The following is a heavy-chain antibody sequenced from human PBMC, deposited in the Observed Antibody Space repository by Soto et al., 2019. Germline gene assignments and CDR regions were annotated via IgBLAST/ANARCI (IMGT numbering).Heavy chain of an antibody. CDR1: GYSFAGYW. Sequence: GESLKISCKGSGYSFAGYWITWVRQKPGKGLEWMGRVDPSDSQAYYSPSFRGHVTISATKSITTVFLQWSSLRASDTAMYYCARQIYDSDTGPNFQYYFDSWGQGTPVTVSS. D-gene: IGHD3-22*01. CDR3: ARQIYDSDTGPNFQYYFDS. CDR2: VDPSDSQA. J-gene: IGHJ4*02. V-gene: IGHV5-10-1*01.